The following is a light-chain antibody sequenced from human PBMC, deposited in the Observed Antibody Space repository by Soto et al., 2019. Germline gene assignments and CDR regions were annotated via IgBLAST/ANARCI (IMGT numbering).Light chain of an antibody. J-gene: IGKJ5*01. CDR3: QQYVSPPIT. V-gene: IGKV3-20*01. Sequence: EIVLTQSPGTLSLSPGERATLSCRASQSVTSTYLGWYQQKPGQVPSLLIYGASSRATGIPDRFSGSGSGTDFTLTISRLEPEDFAVYYCQQYVSPPITFGQGTRLEIK. CDR1: QSVTSTY. CDR2: GAS.